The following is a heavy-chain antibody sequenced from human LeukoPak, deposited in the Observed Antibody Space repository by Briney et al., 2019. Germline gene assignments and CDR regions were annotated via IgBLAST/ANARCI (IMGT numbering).Heavy chain of an antibody. Sequence: SETLSLTCTVSGGSISSYYWSWIRQPPGKGLEWIGYIYYSGSTYYNPSLKSRVTISVHTSKNQFSLKLSSVTAADTAVYYCARTGTGFWFDPWGQGTLVTVSS. D-gene: IGHD1-7*01. CDR3: ARTGTGFWFDP. V-gene: IGHV4-59*12. J-gene: IGHJ5*02. CDR2: IYYSGST. CDR1: GGSISSYY.